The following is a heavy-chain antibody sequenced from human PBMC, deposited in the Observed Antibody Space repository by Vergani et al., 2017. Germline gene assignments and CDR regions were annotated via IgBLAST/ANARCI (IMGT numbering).Heavy chain of an antibody. V-gene: IGHV3-23*01. CDR2: ISGSGVST. J-gene: IGHJ6*03. D-gene: IGHD3-10*01. CDR3: AKCYGSGFYYYYMDV. CDR1: VFTFSSFA. Sequence: EVQLLESGGGLVKPGGSLRLSCAALVFTFSSFAMCWVRQAPGKGLEWVSAISGSGVSTYNAASVKGRFTISRDNPKNTLYLQMNSLRAEDTAVYYCAKCYGSGFYYYYMDVWGKGP.